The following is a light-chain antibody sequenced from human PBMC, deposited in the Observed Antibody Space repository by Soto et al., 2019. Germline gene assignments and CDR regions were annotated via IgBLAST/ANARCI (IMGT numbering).Light chain of an antibody. J-gene: IGKJ1*01. V-gene: IGKV3-15*01. CDR2: SAS. CDR3: QQYDDWPWT. CDR1: ESVSSR. Sequence: EIVTPQSPGTLSVSPGERATLSCRASESVSSRIAWYQQRPGQAPRLLIYSASTRATGIPARFSGSGSGTEFTLTISSLQSEDFAVYYCQQYDDWPWTFGQGTKVEIK.